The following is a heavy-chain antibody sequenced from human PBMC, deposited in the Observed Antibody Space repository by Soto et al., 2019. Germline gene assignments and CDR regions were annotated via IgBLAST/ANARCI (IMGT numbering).Heavy chain of an antibody. V-gene: IGHV3-23*01. CDR3: AKDRSSAGTTVRFDP. Sequence: VQLLESGGGLVQPGGSLRLSCAASGFTYSGYAMSWVRQAPGRGLEWVSSISASGGNTYYADSVKGRFTISRDNSKNTLYLHMNSLSVEDTAIYYCAKDRSSAGTTVRFDPWGQGTLVTVSS. D-gene: IGHD1-1*01. CDR1: GFTYSGYA. CDR2: ISASGGNT. J-gene: IGHJ5*02.